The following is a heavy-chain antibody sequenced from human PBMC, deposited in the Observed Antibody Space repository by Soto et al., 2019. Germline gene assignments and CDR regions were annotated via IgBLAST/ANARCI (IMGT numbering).Heavy chain of an antibody. CDR1: GFTFSSYG. CDR2: IWNDGSNK. Sequence: QVQLVESGGGVVQPGRSLRLSCAASGFTFSSYGMHWVRQAPGKGLEWVAVIWNDGSNKYYADSVKGRFTISRDNSKNTLYLQMNSLRAEDTAVYYCAREPGYYYGSGPLYYYGMDVWGQGTTVTVSS. CDR3: AREPGYYYGSGPLYYYGMDV. V-gene: IGHV3-33*01. J-gene: IGHJ6*02. D-gene: IGHD3-10*01.